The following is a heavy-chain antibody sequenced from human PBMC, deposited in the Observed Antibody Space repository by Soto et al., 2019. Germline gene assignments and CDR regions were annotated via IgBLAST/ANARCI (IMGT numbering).Heavy chain of an antibody. CDR3: ARVAGYYDRSLYLCPPVPPALYG. Sequence: ASVKASCKASGYTYTRYAMHWVRQAPGQRLEWMGWINAGNGNTKYSQKFQGRVTITRDTSASTAYMELSSLRSEDTAVYYCARVAGYYDRSLYLCPPVPPALYGCGQGTTVTVAS. CDR1: GYTYTRYA. CDR2: INAGNGNT. V-gene: IGHV1-3*01. J-gene: IGHJ6*02. D-gene: IGHD3-22*01.